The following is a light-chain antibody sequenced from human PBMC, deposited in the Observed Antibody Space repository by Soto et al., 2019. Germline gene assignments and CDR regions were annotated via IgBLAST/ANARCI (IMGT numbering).Light chain of an antibody. Sequence: QSALTQPASVSGSPGQSITISCTGTSSDVGGYNYVSWYQQHPGKAPKLMIYDVDVRPSGVSNRFSGSTSGNTASLTISGLQTQDEADYYCTSYTIINTVVFGGGTKLTVL. CDR1: SSDVGGYNY. V-gene: IGLV2-14*03. J-gene: IGLJ2*01. CDR2: DVD. CDR3: TSYTIINTVV.